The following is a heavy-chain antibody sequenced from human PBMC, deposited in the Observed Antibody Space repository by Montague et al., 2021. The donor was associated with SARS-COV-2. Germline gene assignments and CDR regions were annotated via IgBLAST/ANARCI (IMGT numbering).Heavy chain of an antibody. CDR3: ARGSGYSGYALAY. CDR2: IYYSGGANYYPSXXT. V-gene: IGHV4-59*01. J-gene: IGHJ4*02. CDR1: GDSINNYY. Sequence: SETLSLTCTVSGDSINNYYWSWIRQSPGKGLEYIGNIYYSGGANYYPSXXTNYNPSFESRVAISLDTSKNQFSLNLSSVTTADTAVYYCARGSGYSGYALAYWGQGTLVTVSS. D-gene: IGHD5-12*01.